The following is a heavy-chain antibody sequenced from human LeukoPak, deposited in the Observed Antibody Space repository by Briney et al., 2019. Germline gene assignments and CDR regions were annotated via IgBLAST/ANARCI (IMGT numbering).Heavy chain of an antibody. CDR3: ASTPSNYYYYYYMDV. CDR1: GGSFSSYY. Sequence: SETLSLTCAVYGGSFSSYYWSWIRQPPGKGLEWIGYIYYSGSTNYNPSLKSRVTISVDTSRNQFSLELSSVTAADTAVYYCASTPSNYYYYYYMDVWGKGTTVTISS. CDR2: IYYSGST. V-gene: IGHV4-59*01. J-gene: IGHJ6*03.